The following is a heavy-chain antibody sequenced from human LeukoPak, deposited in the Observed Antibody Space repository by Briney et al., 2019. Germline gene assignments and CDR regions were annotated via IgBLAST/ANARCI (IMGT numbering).Heavy chain of an antibody. Sequence: GGSLRLSCVVSGFTFSSSAMSWVRQPPAKGLEWVSSFSAGSTYYRDSVKGRFSISRDISKNTMYLEMSSLRAEDTAVYYCATNRYGYKNSFEYWGQGTLVTVSS. CDR3: ATNRYGYKNSFEY. CDR2: FSAGST. CDR1: GFTFSSSA. J-gene: IGHJ4*02. V-gene: IGHV3-23*01. D-gene: IGHD5-24*01.